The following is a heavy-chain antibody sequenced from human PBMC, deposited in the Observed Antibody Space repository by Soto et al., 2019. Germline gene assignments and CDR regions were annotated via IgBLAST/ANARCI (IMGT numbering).Heavy chain of an antibody. Sequence: QVQLVQSGAEVKKPGASVKVSCKASGYTFTSYDINWVRQATGQGLEWMGWMNPNSGNTGYAQKFQGRVTMTRNTSISTAYMELSSLRSEDTAVYYCARAYLHPNLNFYYYYYGMDVWGQGTTVTVFS. D-gene: IGHD1-7*01. CDR3: ARAYLHPNLNFYYYYYGMDV. CDR1: GYTFTSYD. CDR2: MNPNSGNT. J-gene: IGHJ6*02. V-gene: IGHV1-8*02.